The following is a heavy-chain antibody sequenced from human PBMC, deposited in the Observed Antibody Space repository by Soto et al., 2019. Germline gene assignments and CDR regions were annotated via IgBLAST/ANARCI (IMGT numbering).Heavy chain of an antibody. Sequence: GASVKVSCKASGGTFSSYAIRWVRQAPGQGLEWMGGIIPTFGTANYAQKFQGRVTITADESTSTAYMELSSLRSEDTAVYYCARDRGGSITMHVLEARPDDAFDIWGQGTMGAVSS. J-gene: IGHJ3*02. CDR3: ARDRGGSITMHVLEARPDDAFDI. D-gene: IGHD3-10*01. CDR2: IIPTFGTA. CDR1: GGTFSSYA. V-gene: IGHV1-69*13.